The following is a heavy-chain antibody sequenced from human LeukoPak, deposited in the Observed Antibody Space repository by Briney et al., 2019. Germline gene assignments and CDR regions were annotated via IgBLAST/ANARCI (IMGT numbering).Heavy chain of an antibody. CDR2: ISSSSSYI. D-gene: IGHD6-25*01. CDR1: GFTFSSYS. CDR3: ARDPYANIAAAGYYYYYYMDV. J-gene: IGHJ6*03. V-gene: IGHV3-21*01. Sequence: GGSLRLSCAASGFTFSSYSMNWVRQAPGKGLEWVSSISSSSSYIYYADSVKGRFTISRDNAKNSLYLQMNSLRAEDTAVYYCARDPYANIAAAGYYYYYYMDVWGKGTTVTVSS.